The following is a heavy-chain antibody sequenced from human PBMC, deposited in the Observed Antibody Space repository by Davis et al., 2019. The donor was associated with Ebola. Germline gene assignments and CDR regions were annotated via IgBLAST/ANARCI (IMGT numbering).Heavy chain of an antibody. V-gene: IGHV4-39*01. Sequence: PSETLSLTCTVSGGSISSSSYYWGWIRQPPGKGLEWIGSIYYSGSTYYNPSLKSRVTISVDTSKNQFSLKLSSVTAADTAVYYCARHPRGKAVGDAFDIWGQGTMVTVSS. J-gene: IGHJ3*02. CDR3: ARHPRGKAVGDAFDI. CDR2: IYYSGST. CDR1: GGSISSSSYY. D-gene: IGHD6-19*01.